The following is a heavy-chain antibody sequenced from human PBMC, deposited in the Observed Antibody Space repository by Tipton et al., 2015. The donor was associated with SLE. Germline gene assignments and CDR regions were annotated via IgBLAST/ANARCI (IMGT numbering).Heavy chain of an antibody. CDR3: ARLPDHFHH. Sequence: TLSLTCTVSGDSINSGSYYWGWIRQAAGKGLEWIGRIYASGSTSSNPSLKSRVTISVETSRNQFSLKLSSLSAADTAVYYCARLPDHFHHWGQGALVTVSS. D-gene: IGHD1-14*01. CDR2: IYASGST. J-gene: IGHJ4*02. V-gene: IGHV4-61*02. CDR1: GDSINSGSYY.